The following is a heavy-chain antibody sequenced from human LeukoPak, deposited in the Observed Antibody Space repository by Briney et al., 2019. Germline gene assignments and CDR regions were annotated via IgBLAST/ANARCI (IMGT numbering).Heavy chain of an antibody. Sequence: SETLSLTCTVSGGSISSYYWSWIRQPPGKGLEWIGYIYYSGSTNYNPSLKSRVTISVDTSKNQFSLKLSSVTAADTAVYYCARGGDYYGSGSSKFAFDIWGQGTMVTVSS. CDR2: IYYSGST. D-gene: IGHD3-10*01. V-gene: IGHV4-59*01. CDR1: GGSISSYY. CDR3: ARGGDYYGSGSSKFAFDI. J-gene: IGHJ3*02.